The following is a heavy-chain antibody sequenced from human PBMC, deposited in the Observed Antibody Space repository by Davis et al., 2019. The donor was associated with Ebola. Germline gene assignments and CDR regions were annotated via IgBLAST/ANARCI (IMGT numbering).Heavy chain of an antibody. Sequence: SETLSLTCAVYGGSSSGYYWPCIRQPPGTALEWIGDITPSGSTNYNPSLKSRITISVDTSKNQLSLKLSSVTAADTAVYYRSSFMITFGGVIALRSWFDPWGKGTLVTVSS. CDR1: GGSSSGYY. CDR2: ITPSGST. V-gene: IGHV4-34*01. D-gene: IGHD3-16*02. J-gene: IGHJ5*02. CDR3: SSFMITFGGVIALRSWFDP.